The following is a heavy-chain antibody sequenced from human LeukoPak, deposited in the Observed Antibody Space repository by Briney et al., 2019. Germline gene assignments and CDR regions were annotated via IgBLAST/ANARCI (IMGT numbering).Heavy chain of an antibody. J-gene: IGHJ4*02. V-gene: IGHV4-4*07. CDR1: GGSISSYY. CDR3: AREDYYDSSGYLDY. Sequence: SETLSLTCTVSGGSISSYYWSWIRQPAGKGLEWIGRIYTSGSTNYNPSLKSRVTMSVDTSKNQFSLKLSSVTAADTAVYYCAREDYYDSSGYLDYWGQGTLVTVSS. CDR2: IYTSGST. D-gene: IGHD3-22*01.